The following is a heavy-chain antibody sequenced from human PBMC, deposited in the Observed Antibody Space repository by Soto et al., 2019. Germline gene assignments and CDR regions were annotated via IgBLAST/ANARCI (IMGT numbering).Heavy chain of an antibody. J-gene: IGHJ3*02. D-gene: IGHD1-1*01. V-gene: IGHV1-69*08. CDR1: GGTFSSYT. CDR3: ARELSIATGAFDI. Sequence: QVQLVQSGAEVKKPGSSVKVSCKASGGTFSSYTISWVRQAPGQGLEWMGRIIPILGIANYAQKFQGRVMITADKSTSTAYMELSSLRSEDTAVYYCARELSIATGAFDIWGQGTMVTVSS. CDR2: IIPILGIA.